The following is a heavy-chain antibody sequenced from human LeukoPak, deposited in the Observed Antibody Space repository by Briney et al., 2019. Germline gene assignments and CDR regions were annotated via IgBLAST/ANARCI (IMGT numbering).Heavy chain of an antibody. D-gene: IGHD6-19*01. CDR2: ISSSSSYI. V-gene: IGHV3-21*01. CDR3: ASQPGIAVAGTGY. J-gene: IGHJ4*02. CDR1: GFTFSSYS. Sequence: PGGSLRPSCAASGFTFSSYSMNWVRQAPGKGLEWVSSISSSSSYIYYADSVKGRFTISRDNAKNSLYLQMNSLRAEDTAVYYCASQPGIAVAGTGYWGQGTLVTVSS.